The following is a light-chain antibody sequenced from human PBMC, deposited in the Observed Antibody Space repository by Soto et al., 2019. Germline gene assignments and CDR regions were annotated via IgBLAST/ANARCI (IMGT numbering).Light chain of an antibody. CDR3: QQSYTTPIT. CDR2: DAS. CDR1: QTISNF. Sequence: DIQMTQSPSSLSASVGDRVTITCRASQTISNFLNWYQQKPGKAPKLLIYDASILQSGAPSRFSGSGSGTDFTLTISSLQSDDFATYYCQQSYTTPITFGQGTRLEIK. V-gene: IGKV1-39*01. J-gene: IGKJ5*01.